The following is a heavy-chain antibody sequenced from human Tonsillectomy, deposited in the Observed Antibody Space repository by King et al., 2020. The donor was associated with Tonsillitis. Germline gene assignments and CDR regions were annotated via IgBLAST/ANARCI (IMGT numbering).Heavy chain of an antibody. V-gene: IGHV4-34*01. CDR1: GGSFSAYY. Sequence: VQLQQWGAGLLKPSETLSLPCAVYGGSFSAYYWSWIRQPPGKGLEWIGEINHSGSTNYNPSLKSRVTISVDTSRNQFSLKLNSVTAADTAVYYCATMAGAAGDYWGQGTLVTVSS. D-gene: IGHD6-13*01. CDR2: INHSGST. CDR3: ATMAGAAGDY. J-gene: IGHJ4*02.